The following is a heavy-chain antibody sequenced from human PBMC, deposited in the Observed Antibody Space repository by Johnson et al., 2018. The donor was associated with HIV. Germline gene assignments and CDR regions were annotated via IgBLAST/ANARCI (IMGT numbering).Heavy chain of an antibody. CDR1: GFTFSSYA. CDR3: ARGASAFDI. Sequence: QVQLVESGGGVVQPGRSLRLSCAASGFTFSSYAMHWVRQAPGKGLEWVAVISYDGSNKYYADSVKGRFTISRDNSKNTLYLQMNSLGAEDTAVYYCARGASAFDIWGQGTMVTVSS. V-gene: IGHV3-30*04. J-gene: IGHJ3*02. CDR2: ISYDGSNK.